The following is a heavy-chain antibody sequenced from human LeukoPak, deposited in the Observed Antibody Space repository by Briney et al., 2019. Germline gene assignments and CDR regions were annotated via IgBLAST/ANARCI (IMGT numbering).Heavy chain of an antibody. Sequence: GGSLRLSCAASGFTFSSYSMNWVRQAPGKGLEWVASISSSRSYIYYEDSVKGRFTISRDNAKKSLYLQMNSLRAQDTAVYYCARCTVEEWYFDYWGQGTLVTVSS. J-gene: IGHJ4*02. CDR2: ISSSRSYI. V-gene: IGHV3-21*01. D-gene: IGHD4-23*01. CDR1: GFTFSSYS. CDR3: ARCTVEEWYFDY.